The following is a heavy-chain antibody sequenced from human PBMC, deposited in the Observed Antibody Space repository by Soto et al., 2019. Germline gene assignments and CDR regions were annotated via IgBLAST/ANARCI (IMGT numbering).Heavy chain of an antibody. V-gene: IGHV1-18*01. CDR2: ISTNKGNT. D-gene: IGHD2-15*01. CDR3: AGEGRIVGAVNTYYYYGMAV. J-gene: IGHJ6*02. Sequence: QVQLVQSGAEVKKPGASVKVSCKASGYTFTNYGLSWVRQAPGQGLEWMGWISTNKGNTNYAQKFQGRVTMTTDTXXSTASMELRRLRSDDTAVYYCAGEGRIVGAVNTYYYYGMAVWGRWTTVTVS. CDR1: GYTFTNYG.